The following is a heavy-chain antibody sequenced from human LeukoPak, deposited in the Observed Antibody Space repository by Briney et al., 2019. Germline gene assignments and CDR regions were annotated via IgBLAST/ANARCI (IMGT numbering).Heavy chain of an antibody. D-gene: IGHD5-18*01. V-gene: IGHV4-59*01. Sequence: SETLSLTCTVSGGSISSYYWSWIRQPPGKGLEWIGYIYYSGSTNYNPSLKSRVTISVDTSKNQFSLKLSSVTAADTAVYYCARESLGYGFLFVYWGQGTLVTVSS. CDR1: GGSISSYY. CDR3: ARESLGYGFLFVY. CDR2: IYYSGST. J-gene: IGHJ4*02.